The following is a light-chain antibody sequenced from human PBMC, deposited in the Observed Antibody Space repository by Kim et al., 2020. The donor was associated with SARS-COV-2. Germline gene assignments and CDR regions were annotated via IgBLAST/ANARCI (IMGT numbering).Light chain of an antibody. V-gene: IGLV1-44*01. Sequence: QSVLTQPPTASETPGQRVTIPCSGSSSNIGGNSVNWYQQVPGTAPRLLIYSNNQRPSGVPDRFSGSKSGSSASLAISGLQSEDEADYYCAAWDDRLHIPVLGGGTQLTVL. CDR3: AAWDDRLHIPV. J-gene: IGLJ2*01. CDR1: SSNIGGNS. CDR2: SNN.